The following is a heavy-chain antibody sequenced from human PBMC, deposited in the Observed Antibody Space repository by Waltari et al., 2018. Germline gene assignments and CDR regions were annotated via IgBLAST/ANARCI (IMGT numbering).Heavy chain of an antibody. CDR1: EYTFTSSY. V-gene: IGHV1-46*01. J-gene: IGHJ6*02. Sequence: QVQLVQSGAEVTKPGASVKISCKTSEYTFTSSYIHWVRQAPGKGLEWMGIINPSGGSTIYAQKFQGRVTMTRDTSTSTVYMELSSLRSEDTAVYYCALDTGALWMDVWGQGTTVTVSS. D-gene: IGHD2-21*01. CDR3: ALDTGALWMDV. CDR2: INPSGGST.